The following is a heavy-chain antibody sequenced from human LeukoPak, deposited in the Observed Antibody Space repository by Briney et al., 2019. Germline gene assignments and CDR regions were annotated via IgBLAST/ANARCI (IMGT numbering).Heavy chain of an antibody. V-gene: IGHV3-23*01. D-gene: IGHD5-18*01. J-gene: IGHJ3*02. CDR2: ISGVST. CDR3: AKGTGYSYGPSDAFDI. CDR1: GFTFNNYA. Sequence: GGSLRLSCAASGFTFNNYAMTWVRQAPGKGLEWVSAISGVSTYYADSVKGRFTISRDNSKNSLYLQMNSLRAEDTALYYCAKGTGYSYGPSDAFDIWGQGTMVTVSS.